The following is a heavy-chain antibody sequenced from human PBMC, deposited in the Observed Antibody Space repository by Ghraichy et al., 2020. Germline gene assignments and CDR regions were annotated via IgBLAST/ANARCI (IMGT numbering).Heavy chain of an antibody. Sequence: GGSLRLSCAASGVSVSYNYMSWVRQAPGKGLEWVSLIYADNSSYYADSMKGRVTISRDNSKNTVYLQMNSLRAEDTAVYYCARDRYYDSIGRYYYYYYGMDVWDQGTTVTVSS. V-gene: IGHV3-66*01. CDR1: GVSVSYNY. CDR2: IYADNSS. D-gene: IGHD3-22*01. J-gene: IGHJ6*02. CDR3: ARDRYYDSIGRYYYYYYGMDV.